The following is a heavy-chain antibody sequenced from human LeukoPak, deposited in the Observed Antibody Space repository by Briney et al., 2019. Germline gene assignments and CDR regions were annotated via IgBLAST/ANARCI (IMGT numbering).Heavy chain of an antibody. CDR2: INPSGGST. J-gene: IGHJ3*02. CDR1: GYTFTSYY. V-gene: IGHV1-46*01. D-gene: IGHD1-26*01. Sequence: ASVKVSCKASGYTFTSYYMHWVRQAPGQGLEWMGIINPSGGSTSYAQKFQGSITMTRDMSTSTVYMELSSLRSEDTAVYYCASSGSYFMEHDAFDIWGQGTMVTVSS. CDR3: ASSGSYFMEHDAFDI.